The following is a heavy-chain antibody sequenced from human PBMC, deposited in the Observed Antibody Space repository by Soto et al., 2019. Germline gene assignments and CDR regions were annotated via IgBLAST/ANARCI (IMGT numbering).Heavy chain of an antibody. Sequence: PGESLKISCKGSGYSLTSYWIGWVRQMPGKGLERMGIIYPGDSDTRYSPSFQGQVTISADKSISTAYLQWSSLKASDTATYYCARPSSSWYYFDYWGKGTLVTVYS. CDR2: IYPGDSDT. V-gene: IGHV5-51*01. CDR1: GYSLTSYW. D-gene: IGHD6-13*01. CDR3: ARPSSSWYYFDY. J-gene: IGHJ4*02.